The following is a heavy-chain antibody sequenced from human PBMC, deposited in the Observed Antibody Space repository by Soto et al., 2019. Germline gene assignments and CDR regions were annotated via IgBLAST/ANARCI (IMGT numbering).Heavy chain of an antibody. D-gene: IGHD7-27*01. CDR1: GGSISSGGYY. Sequence: SETLSLTCTVSGGSISSGGYYWTWIRQHPGKGLEWIGYIYYSGSTYYNPSLKSRVTISVDTSKNQFSLKLSSVTAADTAVYYCARGPSGDKVHYWGQGALVTVSS. CDR3: ARGPSGDKVHY. V-gene: IGHV4-31*03. CDR2: IYYSGST. J-gene: IGHJ4*02.